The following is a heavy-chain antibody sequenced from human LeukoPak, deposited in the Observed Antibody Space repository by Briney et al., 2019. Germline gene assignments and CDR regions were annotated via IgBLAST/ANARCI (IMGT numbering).Heavy chain of an antibody. CDR3: ARVISGSGSPFDY. J-gene: IGHJ4*02. D-gene: IGHD3-10*01. V-gene: IGHV3-30*02. CDR2: VRYDGSDK. Sequence: GGSLRLSCAASGFTFSSYGMHWVRQAPGKGLEWVAFVRYDGSDKYYADSVKGRFTISRDNSKNTLYLQMNSLRAEDTAVYYCARVISGSGSPFDYWGQGTLVTVSS. CDR1: GFTFSSYG.